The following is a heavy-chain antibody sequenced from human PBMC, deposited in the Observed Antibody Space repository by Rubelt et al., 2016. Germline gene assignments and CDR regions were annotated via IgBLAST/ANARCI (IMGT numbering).Heavy chain of an antibody. CDR2: IYYSGTT. V-gene: IGHV4-59*08. CDR3: ARQNRYYYYGMDV. CDR1: GGSISSYY. Sequence: QVQLQESGPGLVKPSETLSLTCTVSGGSISSYYWTWIRQPPGAGLEWIGYIYYSGTTSYNPSLRGRVTISVDTSKNQFSLRRSPVTAADTAVYYCARQNRYYYYGMDVWGQGTTVTVSS. J-gene: IGHJ6*02.